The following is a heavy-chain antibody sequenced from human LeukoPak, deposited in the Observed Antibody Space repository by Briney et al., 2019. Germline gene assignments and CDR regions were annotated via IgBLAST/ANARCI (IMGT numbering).Heavy chain of an antibody. CDR3: AKEGPYGGVDP. CDR1: GFTFDDYA. V-gene: IGHV3-9*01. Sequence: PGRSLRLSCAASGFTFDDYAMHWVRQAPGKGLEWVSGISWNSGSIGYADSVKGRFTISRDNAKSSLYLQMNSLRAEDTALYYCAKEGPYGGVDPWGQGTLVTVSS. CDR2: ISWNSGSI. J-gene: IGHJ5*02. D-gene: IGHD3-10*01.